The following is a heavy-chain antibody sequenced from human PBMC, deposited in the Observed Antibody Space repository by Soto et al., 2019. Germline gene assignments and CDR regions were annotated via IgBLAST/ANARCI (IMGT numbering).Heavy chain of an antibody. CDR2: IIPIFGTA. Sequence: QVQLVQSGAEVKKPGSSVKVSCKASGGTFSSYAISWVRQAPGQGLEWMGGIIPIFGTANYAQKFQGRVTIAADESASTAYMELSSLRSEDTAVYYCASPPSSNRYYYGMDVGGQGTTATVSS. D-gene: IGHD4-4*01. CDR1: GGTFSSYA. CDR3: ASPPSSNRYYYGMDV. V-gene: IGHV1-69*12. J-gene: IGHJ6*02.